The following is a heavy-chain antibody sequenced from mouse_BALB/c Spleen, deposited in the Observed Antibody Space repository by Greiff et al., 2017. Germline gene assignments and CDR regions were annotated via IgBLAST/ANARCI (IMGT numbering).Heavy chain of an antibody. V-gene: IGHV1-9*01. CDR1: GYTFSSYW. D-gene: IGHD2-4*01. CDR3: ANDYLSFAY. CDR2: ILPGSGST. Sequence: VQLQQSGAELMKPGASVKISCKATGYTFSSYWIEWVKQRPGHGLEWIGEILPGSGSTNYNEKFKGKATFTADTSSNTAYMQLSSLTSEDSAVYYCANDYLSFAYWGQGTLVTVSA. J-gene: IGHJ3*01.